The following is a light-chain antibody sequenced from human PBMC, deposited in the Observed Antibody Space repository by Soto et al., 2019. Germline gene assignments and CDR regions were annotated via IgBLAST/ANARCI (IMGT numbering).Light chain of an antibody. CDR3: QQYATVAGK. CDR1: QGINIY. Sequence: DSPMTQSPSSLSASVGDRVTIPCRASQGINIYLAWYQQAAGKVPKHLIYGASKLQSGVPSRFRGGGSGTKFTLTIASRQPDDFATYYSQQYATVAGKCGPGTKG. CDR2: GAS. V-gene: IGKV1-27*01. J-gene: IGKJ1*01.